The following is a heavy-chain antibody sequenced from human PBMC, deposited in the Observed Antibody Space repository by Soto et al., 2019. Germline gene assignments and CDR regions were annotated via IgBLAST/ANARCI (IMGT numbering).Heavy chain of an antibody. CDR3: AKGIRQVATMVEFDS. D-gene: IGHD3-10*01. J-gene: IGHJ4*02. Sequence: EVQLLESGGGLVQPGGSLRLSCAASGFTFSSYAMGWVRQAPGKGLEWVSGISGRGGNSYFADSVKGRFTISRDNYKNTLYLQMNSLRAEDTAVYYCAKGIRQVATMVEFDSWGQGTLVTVSS. CDR1: GFTFSSYA. V-gene: IGHV3-23*01. CDR2: ISGRGGNS.